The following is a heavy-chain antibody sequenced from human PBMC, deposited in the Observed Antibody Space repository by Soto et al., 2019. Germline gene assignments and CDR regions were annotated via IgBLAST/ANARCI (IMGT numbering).Heavy chain of an antibody. CDR3: ARTPQSKNYFHV. CDR1: GFTLSDHH. CDR2: SRNKANSYTT. V-gene: IGHV3-72*01. J-gene: IGHJ6*02. Sequence: EVQVVESGGDLVQPGGSLRLSCAASGFTLSDHHIDWVRQAPGKGLEWVGRSRNKANSYTTEYAASVKGRFTISRDDSKDSLILQMNSLETEDTALYYCARTPQSKNYFHVWGQGTTVTVSS. D-gene: IGHD3-10*02.